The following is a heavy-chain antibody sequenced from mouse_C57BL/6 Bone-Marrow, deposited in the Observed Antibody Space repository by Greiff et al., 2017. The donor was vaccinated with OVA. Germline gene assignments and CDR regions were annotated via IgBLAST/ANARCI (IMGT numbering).Heavy chain of an antibody. J-gene: IGHJ1*03. D-gene: IGHD1-1*01. CDR3: ARDANGSSFWYFDV. CDR1: GFTFSDFY. CDR2: SRNKANDYKT. V-gene: IGHV7-1*01. Sequence: EVKLVESGGGLVQSGRSLRLSCATSGFTFSDFYMEWVRQAPGKGLEWIAASRNKANDYKTEYSASVKGRFIVSRDTSQSILYLQMNALRAEDTAIYYCARDANGSSFWYFDVWGTGTTVTVSS.